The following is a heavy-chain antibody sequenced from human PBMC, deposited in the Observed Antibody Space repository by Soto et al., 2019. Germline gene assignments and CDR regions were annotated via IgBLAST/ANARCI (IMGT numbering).Heavy chain of an antibody. CDR2: IWGSGDRT. CDR3: AKTGPYCGGDCSRYFYGMDV. D-gene: IGHD2-21*02. V-gene: IGHV3-23*01. Sequence: SLRLSCAASGFAFRTYAMAWVRQAAGKGLEWVSGIWGSGDRTFYADSVKGRFTISRDNSRNTLYLQMYSLTAEDTALYYCAKTGPYCGGDCSRYFYGMDVWGQGTTVTVSS. CDR1: GFAFRTYA. J-gene: IGHJ6*02.